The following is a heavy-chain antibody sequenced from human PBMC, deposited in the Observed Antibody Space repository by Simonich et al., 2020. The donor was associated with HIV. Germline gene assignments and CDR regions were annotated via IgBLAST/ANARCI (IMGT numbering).Heavy chain of an antibody. Sequence: QVQLQQWGAGLLKPSETLSLTCAVYGGSFSGYYWSWIRQSPGKGLEGIGEINRSGNANYNPSLKSRGPRAVDTSKNQFSVKLSPVTVADTAVYYCARRTTAYYNFWSGYYFDYWGQGTQVTVSS. CDR2: INRSGNA. J-gene: IGHJ4*02. V-gene: IGHV4-34*01. CDR3: ARRTTAYYNFWSGYYFDY. D-gene: IGHD3-3*01. CDR1: GGSFSGYY.